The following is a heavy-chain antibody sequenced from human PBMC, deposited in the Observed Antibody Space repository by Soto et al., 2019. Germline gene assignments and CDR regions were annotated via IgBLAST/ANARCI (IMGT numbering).Heavy chain of an antibody. CDR3: ARSQVIAARPYYFDY. Sequence: LGGSLRLSCAASGFTFSTYSMNWVRQAPGKGLEWVSSISSSSSDIYYADSVKGRFTVSRDNTKNSLYLQMNSLRAEDTAVYYCARSQVIAARPYYFDYWGQGTLVTVSS. V-gene: IGHV3-21*01. CDR1: GFTFSTYS. J-gene: IGHJ4*02. D-gene: IGHD6-6*01. CDR2: ISSSSSDI.